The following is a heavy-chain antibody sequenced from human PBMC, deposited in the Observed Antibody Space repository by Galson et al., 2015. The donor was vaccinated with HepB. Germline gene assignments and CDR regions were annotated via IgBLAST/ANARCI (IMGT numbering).Heavy chain of an antibody. CDR2: IYYSGST. D-gene: IGHD6-19*01. V-gene: IGHV4-59*01. CDR3: ARDESSGWYVGGWFDP. CDR1: GGSISSYY. Sequence: ETLSLTCTVSGGSISSYYWSWIRQPPGKGLEWIGYIYYSGSTNYNPSLKSRVTISVDTSKNQFSLKLSSVTAADTAVYYCARDESSGWYVGGWFDPWGQGTLVTVSS. J-gene: IGHJ5*02.